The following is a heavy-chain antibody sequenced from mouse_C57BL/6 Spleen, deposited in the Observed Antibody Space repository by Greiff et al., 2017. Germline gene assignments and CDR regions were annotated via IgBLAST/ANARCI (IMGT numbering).Heavy chain of an antibody. V-gene: IGHV1-59*01. Sequence: QVQLQQPGAELVRPGTSVKLSCKASGYTFTSYWMHWVKQRPGQGLEWIGVIDPSDSYTNYNQKFKGKATLTVDTSSSTAYMQLSSLTSEDSAVYYCARTHYGRDGVWGTGTTVTVSS. CDR2: IDPSDSYT. D-gene: IGHD1-1*01. J-gene: IGHJ1*03. CDR1: GYTFTSYW. CDR3: ARTHYGRDGV.